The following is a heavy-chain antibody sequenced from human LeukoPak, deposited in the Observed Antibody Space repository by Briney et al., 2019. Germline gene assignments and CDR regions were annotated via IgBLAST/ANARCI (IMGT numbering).Heavy chain of an antibody. CDR1: GFTFDDYA. V-gene: IGHV3-9*01. CDR2: ISWNSGSI. J-gene: IGHJ4*02. CDR3: AKDSLHGYSNGYLDC. Sequence: PGRSLRLSCAASGFTFDDYAMHWVRQAPGKGLEWVSAISWNSGSIGYADSVKGRFTISRDNSKNSLYLQMNSLRAEDTAVYYCAKDSLHGYSNGYLDCWGQGTMVTVSS. D-gene: IGHD5-18*01.